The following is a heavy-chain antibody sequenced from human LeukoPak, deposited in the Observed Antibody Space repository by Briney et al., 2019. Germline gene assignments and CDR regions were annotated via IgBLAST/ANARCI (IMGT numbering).Heavy chain of an antibody. J-gene: IGHJ4*02. CDR2: ISSSSSYI. D-gene: IGHD3-10*01. CDR3: ARDPLGDYGSGIGVVD. Sequence: GGSLRLSCAAPGFTFSSYSMNWVRQAPGKGLEWVSSISSSSSYIYYADSVRGRFTISRDNANNSPYLQMNTLRAEDTAMYYCARDPLGDYGSGIGVVDWGQGTLVTVSS. V-gene: IGHV3-21*01. CDR1: GFTFSSYS.